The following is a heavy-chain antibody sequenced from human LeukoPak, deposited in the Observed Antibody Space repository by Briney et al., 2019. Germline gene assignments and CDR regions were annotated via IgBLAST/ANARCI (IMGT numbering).Heavy chain of an antibody. J-gene: IGHJ6*03. CDR1: GFTFSSYS. V-gene: IGHV3-21*01. Sequence: GGSLRLSCAASGFTFSSYSMNWVRQAPGKGLEWVSSISSSSSYIYYADSVKGRFTISRDNAKNSLYLQMNSLRAEDTAVYYCARGGYDSAGYYYYYMDVWGKGTTVTISS. CDR3: ARGGYDSAGYYYYYMDV. D-gene: IGHD5-12*01. CDR2: ISSSSSYI.